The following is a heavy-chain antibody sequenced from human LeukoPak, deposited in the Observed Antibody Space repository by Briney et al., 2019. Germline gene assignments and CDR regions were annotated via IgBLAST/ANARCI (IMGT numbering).Heavy chain of an antibody. D-gene: IGHD6-13*01. CDR1: GFTFSSYS. Sequence: GGSLRLSCAASGFTFSSYSMNWVRKAPGRGLEWVSTIGPTGRSTFYADSVKGRFTISRDNSKNTLYLQMNRLRAEDTALYYCAKDVGRSWTFDFWGQGTLVTVSS. CDR2: IGPTGRST. CDR3: AKDVGRSWTFDF. V-gene: IGHV3-23*01. J-gene: IGHJ4*02.